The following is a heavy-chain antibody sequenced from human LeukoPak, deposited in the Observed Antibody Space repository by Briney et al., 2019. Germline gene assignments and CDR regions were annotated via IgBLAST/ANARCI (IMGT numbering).Heavy chain of an antibody. Sequence: SGGSLRLSCAASGLTFSSYGMSWVRQAPGKGLEWVSAISGSGGSTYYADPVKGRFTISRDNSKNTLYLQMNSLRAEDTAVYYCAKDGKTRNWNYFQAKPVYWGQGTLVTVSS. V-gene: IGHV3-23*01. CDR2: ISGSGGST. J-gene: IGHJ4*02. CDR3: AKDGKTRNWNYFQAKPVY. D-gene: IGHD1-7*01. CDR1: GLTFSSYG.